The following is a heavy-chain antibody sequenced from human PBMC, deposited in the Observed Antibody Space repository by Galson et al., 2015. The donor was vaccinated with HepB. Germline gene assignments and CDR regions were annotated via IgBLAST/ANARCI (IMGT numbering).Heavy chain of an antibody. CDR2: IYHSGST. CDR1: GGSISSSNW. V-gene: IGHV4-4*02. Sequence: ETLSLTCAVSGGSISSSNWWSWVRQPPGKGLEWIGEIYHSGSTNYNPSLKSRVTISVDKSKNQFSLKLSSVTAADTAVYYCARGGEYQLIPTGWFDPWGQGTLVTVSS. D-gene: IGHD2-2*01. CDR3: ARGGEYQLIPTGWFDP. J-gene: IGHJ5*02.